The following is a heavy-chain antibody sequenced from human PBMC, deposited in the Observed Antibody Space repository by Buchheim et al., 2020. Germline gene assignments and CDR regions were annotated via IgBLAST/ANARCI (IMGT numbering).Heavy chain of an antibody. V-gene: IGHV3-48*03. CDR1: GFTLSYYE. CDR3: ARGPGDHHDY. CDR2: IIISGSTI. Sequence: EVQLVESGGGLVQPGGSLRLSCAASGFTLSYYEMNWVRQAPGKGLEWISYIIISGSTIYYPDPLKGRFTISSANARNSLYLQMNSLRVEDTAVYYCARGPGDHHDYWGQGTL. D-gene: IGHD7-27*01. J-gene: IGHJ4*02.